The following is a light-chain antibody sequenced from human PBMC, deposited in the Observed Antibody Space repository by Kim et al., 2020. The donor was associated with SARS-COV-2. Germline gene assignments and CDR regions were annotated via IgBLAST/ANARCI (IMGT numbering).Light chain of an antibody. CDR3: SAWDSGLSAWV. CDR1: RNNVGNQG. J-gene: IGLJ3*02. Sequence: QTARHTCTGNRNNVGNQGAAWLQQHQSHPPKLRSYRKNNRTSGISERLSASRSGNTASLTITGLQHEDEADYYCSAWDSGLSAWVFGGGTQLTVL. CDR2: RKN. V-gene: IGLV10-54*01.